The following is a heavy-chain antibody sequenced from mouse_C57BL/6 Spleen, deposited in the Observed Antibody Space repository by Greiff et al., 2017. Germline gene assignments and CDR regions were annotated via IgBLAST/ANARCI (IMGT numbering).Heavy chain of an antibody. CDR3: ARYYDYARDY. CDR2: IYIGNGYT. Sequence: EVQLQQSGAELVRPGSSVKMSCKTSGYTFTSYGINWVKQRPGQGLEWIGYIYIGNGYTKYNEKFKGKATLTSDTSSSTAYMQLSSLTSEDSAIYFCARYYDYARDYWGQGTSVTVSS. D-gene: IGHD1-1*02. J-gene: IGHJ4*01. CDR1: GYTFTSYG. V-gene: IGHV1-58*01.